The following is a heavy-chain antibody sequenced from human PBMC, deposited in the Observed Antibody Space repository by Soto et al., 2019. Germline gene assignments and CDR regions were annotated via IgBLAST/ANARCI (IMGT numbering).Heavy chain of an antibody. CDR2: RRNYGSEQ. CDR3: ASDSTACDADCFTGWAFDS. D-gene: IGHD2-21*02. Sequence: GGSLRLSCAASGFAHSRYWMSWVRQAPGKGPEWVAIRRNYGSEQYYVDAVKGRFTISRDNAQNLLYLQMNSLRADDTAVYYCASDSTACDADCFTGWAFDSWGQGTQVTVS. V-gene: IGHV3-7*03. CDR1: GFAHSRYW. J-gene: IGHJ4*02.